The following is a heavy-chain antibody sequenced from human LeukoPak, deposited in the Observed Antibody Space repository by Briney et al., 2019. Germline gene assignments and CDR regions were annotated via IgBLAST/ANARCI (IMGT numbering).Heavy chain of an antibody. J-gene: IGHJ4*02. CDR2: MYYSGIT. CDR3: ARRVAVAGNYYFDY. CDR1: GGSISSYY. V-gene: IGHV4-59*08. D-gene: IGHD6-19*01. Sequence: NPSETLSLTCTVSGGSISSYYWSWFRQPPGKGLEWIGYMYYSGITNYNPSLKSRVTIAVDTSKNQFSLKLSSATAADTAVYYCARRVAVAGNYYFDYWGQGTLVTVSA.